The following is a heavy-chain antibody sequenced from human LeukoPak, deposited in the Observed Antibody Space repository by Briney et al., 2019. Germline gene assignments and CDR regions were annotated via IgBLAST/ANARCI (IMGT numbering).Heavy chain of an antibody. D-gene: IGHD3-22*01. V-gene: IGHV1-69*05. CDR3: ARGEDSSGYYYVFDY. J-gene: IGHJ4*02. CDR2: IIPIFGTA. Sequence: SSVKVSRKASRGTFSSYAISGLRPAPGQGLEWMGGIIPIFGTANYAQKFQDRVTITTSESTSTAYMAQSRLRSEDTAVYYCARGEDSSGYYYVFDYWGQGTLVTVSS. CDR1: RGTFSSYA.